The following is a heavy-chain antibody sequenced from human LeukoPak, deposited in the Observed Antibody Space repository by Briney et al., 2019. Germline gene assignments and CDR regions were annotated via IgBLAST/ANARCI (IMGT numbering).Heavy chain of an antibody. CDR3: ARSSASDY. D-gene: IGHD3-10*01. CDR1: GGSFSGYY. J-gene: IGHJ4*02. Sequence: SETLSLTCAVYGGSFSGYYWSWIRQPPGKGLEWIGEINHSGSTNYNPSLKGRVTISVDTSKNQFSLKLSSVTAADTAVYYCARSSASDYWGQGTLVTVSS. CDR2: INHSGST. V-gene: IGHV4-34*01.